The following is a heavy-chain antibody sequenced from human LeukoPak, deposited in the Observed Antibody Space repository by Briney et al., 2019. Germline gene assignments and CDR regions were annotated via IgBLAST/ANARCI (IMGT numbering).Heavy chain of an antibody. Sequence: SETLSLTCAVYGGCFSGYYWSWIRQPPGKGLEWIGEINRSGSTNYNPSLKSRVTISVDTSKNQFSLKLSSVTAADTAVYYCARHRGSISRNGVDYWGQGTLVTVSS. CDR2: INRSGST. J-gene: IGHJ4*02. CDR3: ARHRGSISRNGVDY. V-gene: IGHV4-34*01. CDR1: GGCFSGYY. D-gene: IGHD1-1*01.